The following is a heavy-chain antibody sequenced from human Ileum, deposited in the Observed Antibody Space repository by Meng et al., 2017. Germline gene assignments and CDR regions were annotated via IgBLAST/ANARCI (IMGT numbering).Heavy chain of an antibody. Sequence: GESLKISCAASGFTFSSYSMNWVRQAPGKGLEWVSSITSSSSYIYYADSVKGRFTISRDNAKNSLYLQMNSLRAEDTAVYYCARSMTTVVTPWAFDIWGQGTKVTVSS. D-gene: IGHD4-23*01. V-gene: IGHV3-21*01. CDR1: GFTFSSYS. J-gene: IGHJ3*02. CDR3: ARSMTTVVTPWAFDI. CDR2: ITSSSSYI.